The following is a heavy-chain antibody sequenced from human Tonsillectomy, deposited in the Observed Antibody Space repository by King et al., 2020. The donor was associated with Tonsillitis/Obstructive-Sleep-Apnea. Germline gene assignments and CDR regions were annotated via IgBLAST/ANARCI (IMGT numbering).Heavy chain of an antibody. J-gene: IGHJ6*02. D-gene: IGHD3-9*01. V-gene: IGHV3-13*01. CDR3: VRLDYDILTGDYYGMDV. CDR2: IGSAGDT. CDR1: GFTFSSYD. Sequence: VQLVESGGGLVQPGGSLRLSCAASGFTFSSYDMLWVRQPTGKGLEWVSAIGSAGDTYYPGSVKGRFTISRENVKNYLYLQMNSLRAGDTAVYYCVRLDYDILTGDYYGMDVWGQGTTVTVSS.